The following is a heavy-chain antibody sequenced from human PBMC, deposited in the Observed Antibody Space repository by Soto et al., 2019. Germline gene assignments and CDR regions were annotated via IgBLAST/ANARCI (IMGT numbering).Heavy chain of an antibody. CDR3: ARARGRYCSSISCYYRDYYYYGMDV. J-gene: IGHJ6*02. Sequence: EVQLVESGGGLVKPGGSLRLSCAASGFTFSSYSMNWVRQAPGKGLEWVSSISSSSSYIYYADSVKGRFTISRDNAKNSLYLQMNSLRAEDTAVYYCARARGRYCSSISCYYRDYYYYGMDVWGQGTTVTVSS. D-gene: IGHD2-2*01. CDR1: GFTFSSYS. V-gene: IGHV3-21*01. CDR2: ISSSSSYI.